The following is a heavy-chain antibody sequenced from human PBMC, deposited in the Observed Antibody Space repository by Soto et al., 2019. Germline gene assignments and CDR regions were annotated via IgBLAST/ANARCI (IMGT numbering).Heavy chain of an antibody. CDR1: GGSFSGYY. Sequence: SETLSLTCAVYGGSFSGYYWSWIRQPPGKGLEWIGEINHSGSTNYNPSLKSRVTISVDTSKNQFSLKLSSVTAADTAVYYCARGRRTYYDFWSGYSSYWGQGTLVTVSS. CDR2: INHSGST. V-gene: IGHV4-34*01. D-gene: IGHD3-3*01. CDR3: ARGRRTYYDFWSGYSSY. J-gene: IGHJ4*02.